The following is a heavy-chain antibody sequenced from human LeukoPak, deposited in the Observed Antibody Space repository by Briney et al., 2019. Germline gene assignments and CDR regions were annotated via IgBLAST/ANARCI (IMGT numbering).Heavy chain of an antibody. CDR1: GGSFSRYA. CDR2: INTNTGNP. D-gene: IGHD2-21*02. J-gene: IGHJ3*02. CDR3: ARDSSSIAYCGGDCYWHAFDI. Sequence: GASVKVSCKASGGSFSRYAFNWVRQAPGQGLEWMGWINTNTGNPTYAQGFTGRFVFSLDTSVSTAYLQISSLKAEDTAVYYCARDSSSIAYCGGDCYWHAFDIWGQGTMVTVSS. V-gene: IGHV7-4-1*02.